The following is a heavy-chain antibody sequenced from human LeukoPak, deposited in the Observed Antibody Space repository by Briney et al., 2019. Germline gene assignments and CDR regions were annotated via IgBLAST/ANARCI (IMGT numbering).Heavy chain of an antibody. D-gene: IGHD3-16*01. J-gene: IGHJ4*02. V-gene: IGHV4-39*01. CDR1: DGSISSSSYY. Sequence: ASETLSLTCTVSDGSISSSSYYWGWIRQPPGKGLEWIGSIYHSGSTYYNPSLKSRVTISVDTSKNQFSLKLSSVTAADTAVYYCAEGVYYFDYWGQGTLVTVSS. CDR3: AEGVYYFDY. CDR2: IYHSGST.